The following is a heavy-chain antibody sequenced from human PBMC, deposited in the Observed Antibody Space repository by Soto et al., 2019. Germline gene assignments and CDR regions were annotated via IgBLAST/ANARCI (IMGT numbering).Heavy chain of an antibody. J-gene: IGHJ4*02. CDR2: IYTSGIT. CDR3: ARACSSTSCYDVFDS. V-gene: IGHV4-4*07. D-gene: IGHD2-2*01. Sequence: SETLALTCTVSVGSISSYYWSWSRQPAGKGLQWIGRIYTSGITNYNPSLKSRVTMSVDTSKNQFSLKLSSVTAADTAVYYCARACSSTSCYDVFDSWGQGTLVTVSS. CDR1: VGSISSYY.